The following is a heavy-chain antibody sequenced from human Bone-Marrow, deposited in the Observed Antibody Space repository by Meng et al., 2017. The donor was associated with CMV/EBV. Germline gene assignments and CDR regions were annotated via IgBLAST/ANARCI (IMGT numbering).Heavy chain of an antibody. V-gene: IGHV3-30*02. D-gene: IGHD3-3*01. CDR2: IRYDGSNK. CDR1: GFTFSSYG. CDR3: AKGAGTRYDFWSGYYTGIESYYYYGMDV. Sequence: GGSLRLSCAASGFTFSSYGMHWVRQAPGKGLEWVAFIRYDGSNKYYADSVKGRFTISRDNSKNTLYLQMNSLRAEDTAVYYCAKGAGTRYDFWSGYYTGIESYYYYGMDVWGQGTTVTVSS. J-gene: IGHJ6*02.